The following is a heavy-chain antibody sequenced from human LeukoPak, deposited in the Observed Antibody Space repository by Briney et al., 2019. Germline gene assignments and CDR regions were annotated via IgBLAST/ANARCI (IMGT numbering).Heavy chain of an antibody. J-gene: IGHJ4*02. D-gene: IGHD4-23*01. Sequence: SETLSLTCTVSGGSISSGDYYWSWIRQPPGKGLEWIGYIYYSGSTYYNPSLKSRVTISVDTSKNQFSLKLSSVTAADTAVYYCARGTTVVTEFDYWGQGTLVTVSS. CDR2: IYYSGST. CDR3: ARGTTVVTEFDY. V-gene: IGHV4-30-4*08. CDR1: GGSISSGDYY.